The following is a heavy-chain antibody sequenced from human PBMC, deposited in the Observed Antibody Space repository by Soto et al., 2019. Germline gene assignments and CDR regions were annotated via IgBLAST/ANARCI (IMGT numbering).Heavy chain of an antibody. CDR2: INSDGSST. J-gene: IGHJ4*02. CDR3: AKGITMIVVVSEVFDY. Sequence: GGSLRLSCAASGFTFSSYWMHWVRQAPGKGLVWVSRINSDGSSTSYADSVKGRFTISRDNAKNTLYLQMNSLRAEDTAVYYCAKGITMIVVVSEVFDYWGQGTLVTVSS. V-gene: IGHV3-74*01. D-gene: IGHD3-22*01. CDR1: GFTFSSYW.